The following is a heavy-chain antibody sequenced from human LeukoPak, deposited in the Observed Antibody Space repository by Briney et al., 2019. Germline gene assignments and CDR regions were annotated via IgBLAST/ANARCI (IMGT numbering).Heavy chain of an antibody. CDR1: GFTFSSYA. Sequence: GRSLRLSCAASGFTFSSYAMHWVRQAPGKGLEWVAVISYDGSNKYYADSVKGRFTISRDNSKNTLYLQMNSLRAEDTAVYYCARTQTYYYDSSGYYYNWGQGTLVTVSS. J-gene: IGHJ4*02. CDR2: ISYDGSNK. V-gene: IGHV3-30-3*01. CDR3: ARTQTYYYDSSGYYYN. D-gene: IGHD3-22*01.